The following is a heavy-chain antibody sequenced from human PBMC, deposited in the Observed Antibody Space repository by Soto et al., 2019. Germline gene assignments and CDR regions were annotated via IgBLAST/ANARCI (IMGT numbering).Heavy chain of an antibody. Sequence: SETLSLTCAVYGGSFSGYYWSWIRQPPGKGLEWIGEINHSGSTNYNPSLKSRVTISVDTSKNQFSLKLSSVTAADTAVYYCARETHLGELSSIDAFDIWGQGTMVTVSS. CDR1: GGSFSGYY. CDR2: INHSGST. D-gene: IGHD3-16*02. J-gene: IGHJ3*02. V-gene: IGHV4-34*01. CDR3: ARETHLGELSSIDAFDI.